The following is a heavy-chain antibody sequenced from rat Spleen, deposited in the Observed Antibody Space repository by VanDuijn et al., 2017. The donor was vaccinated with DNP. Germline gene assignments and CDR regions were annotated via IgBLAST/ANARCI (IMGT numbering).Heavy chain of an antibody. J-gene: IGHJ4*01. D-gene: IGHD1-12*02. CDR2: ISFDGSST. Sequence: EVQLVESGGGLVQPGRSLKLSCAASGFIFSDYYMAWVRQGPTKGLEWVAYISFDGSSTYYGDSVKGRFTISRDNAKDTLFLQMNSLRSEDTATYYCARVGDLHDGGDGDVLDAWGQGTSVTVSS. CDR3: ARVGDLHDGGDGDVLDA. CDR1: GFIFSDYY. V-gene: IGHV5-22*01.